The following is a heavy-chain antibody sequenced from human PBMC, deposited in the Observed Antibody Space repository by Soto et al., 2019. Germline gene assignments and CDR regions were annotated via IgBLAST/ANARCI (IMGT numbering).Heavy chain of an antibody. V-gene: IGHV1-69*06. J-gene: IGHJ4*02. CDR3: ARGYDCPHGFSTLAY. CDR1: GGTFSSYA. CDR2: IIPIFGTA. Sequence: ASVKVSCKPSGGTFSSYAISWVRQAPGQGLEWMGGIIPIFGTANYAQKFQGRVTITADKSTSTAYMELSSLRSEDTAVYYCARGYDCPHGFSTLAYWGQGILVTVSS. D-gene: IGHD3-22*01.